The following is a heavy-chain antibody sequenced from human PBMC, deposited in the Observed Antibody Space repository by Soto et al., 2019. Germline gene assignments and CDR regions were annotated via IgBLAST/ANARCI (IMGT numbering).Heavy chain of an antibody. V-gene: IGHV3-15*01. CDR3: TTPRPGTKVFDN. CDR2: IRSKTDGGTT. J-gene: IGHJ3*02. Sequence: EVQLVESGGGLVEPGGSLRLSCAASGITFSNAWMNWVRKAPGKGLEYIGRIRSKTDGGTTEYAAPVEGRFTVSRDDSKNTLYLQMSGLKTEDTAVYYCTTPRPGTKVFDNWGQGTLVTVSS. CDR1: GITFSNAW. D-gene: IGHD6-13*01.